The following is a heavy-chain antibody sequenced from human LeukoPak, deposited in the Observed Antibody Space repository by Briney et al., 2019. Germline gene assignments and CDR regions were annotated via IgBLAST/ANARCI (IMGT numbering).Heavy chain of an antibody. V-gene: IGHV4-61*02. CDR2: IYTNGNT. D-gene: IGHD3-10*01. Sequence: SETLSLTCTVSGGSISSGGNYWSWIRQPAGKGLELIGRIYTNGNTNYNPSLKSRVTISVDTSKNQFSLKLSSVTAADTAVYYCARGGTMVRGVQYWFDPWGQGTQVTVSS. CDR3: ARGGTMVRGVQYWFDP. CDR1: GGSISSGGNY. J-gene: IGHJ5*02.